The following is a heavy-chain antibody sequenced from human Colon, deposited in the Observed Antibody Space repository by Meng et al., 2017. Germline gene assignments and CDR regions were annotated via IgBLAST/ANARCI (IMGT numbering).Heavy chain of an antibody. V-gene: IGHV4-4*02. CDR3: GRDQGRQLINH. Sequence: QVHLQESGPGLVKPSGTLSLTGTVSGDSISSDIWWSWVRQPPGKGLEWIGEVYHRGDTNYNPSLKSRVVISVDRSKNQFSLNLSSVTAADTAVYYCGRDQGRQLINHWGQGTLVTVSS. D-gene: IGHD1-1*01. CDR2: VYHRGDT. CDR1: GDSISSDIW. J-gene: IGHJ4*02.